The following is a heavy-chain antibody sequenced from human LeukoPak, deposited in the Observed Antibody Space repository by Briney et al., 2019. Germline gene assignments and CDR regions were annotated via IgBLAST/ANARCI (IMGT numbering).Heavy chain of an antibody. D-gene: IGHD3-16*01. CDR1: GYTFISYD. CDR3: TRGPAYHSKWVGGMWFDP. CDR2: MNPKSAHT. J-gene: IGHJ5*02. V-gene: IGHV1-8*01. Sequence: ASVTVSCKASGYTFISYDIHWVRQATGRGLEWMGWMNPKSAHTGHAQRFQGRVTLTRDTSISTAYMELSSLTSEDTAMYYCTRGPAYHSKWVGGMWFDPWGQGTLVSVSS.